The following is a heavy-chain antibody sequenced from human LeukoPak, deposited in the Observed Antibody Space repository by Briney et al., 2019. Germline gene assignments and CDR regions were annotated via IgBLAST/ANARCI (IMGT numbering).Heavy chain of an antibody. CDR1: GYTFTSYG. J-gene: IGHJ4*02. CDR3: ARVNFSMIVVGYDY. Sequence: ASVKVSCKASGYTFTSYGISWVRQAPGQGLEWMGWISAYNGNTNYAQKLQGRVTMTTDTSTSTAYMELRSLRSDDTAVYYCARVNFSMIVVGYDYWGQGTLVTVSS. CDR2: ISAYNGNT. D-gene: IGHD3-22*01. V-gene: IGHV1-18*01.